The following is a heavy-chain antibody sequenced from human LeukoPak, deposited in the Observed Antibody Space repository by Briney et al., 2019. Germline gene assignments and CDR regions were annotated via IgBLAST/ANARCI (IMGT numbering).Heavy chain of an antibody. CDR2: ISGSGGST. CDR1: GFTFSSYG. Sequence: GSLRLSCAASGFTFSSYGMHWVRQAPGKGLEWVSAISGSGGSTYYADSVKGRFTISRDNSKNTLYLQMNSLRAEDTAVYYCAKDLFPNYDSSGYYLISFDYWGQGTLVTVSS. J-gene: IGHJ4*02. D-gene: IGHD3-22*01. V-gene: IGHV3-23*01. CDR3: AKDLFPNYDSSGYYLISFDY.